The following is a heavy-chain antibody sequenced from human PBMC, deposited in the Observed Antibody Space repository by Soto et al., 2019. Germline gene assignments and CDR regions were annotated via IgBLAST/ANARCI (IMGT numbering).Heavy chain of an antibody. V-gene: IGHV3-11*05. D-gene: IGHD2-15*01. J-gene: IGHJ4*02. CDR1: GFTFSDYY. CDR2: ISSSSSYT. CDR3: ARGRYCSGGSRYSERRPPLLDY. Sequence: QVQLVESGGGLVKPGGSLRLSCAASGFTFSDYYMSWIRQAPGKGLEWVSYISSSSSYTNYADSVKGRFTISRDNAKNSLYLQMNSLRAEDTAVYYCARGRYCSGGSRYSERRPPLLDYWGQGTLVTVSS.